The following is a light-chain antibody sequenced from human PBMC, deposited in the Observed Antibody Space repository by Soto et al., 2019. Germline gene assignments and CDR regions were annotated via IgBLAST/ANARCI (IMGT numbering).Light chain of an antibody. CDR2: AAS. V-gene: IGKV1-27*01. Sequence: DIQMTQSPSSLSASVGDRVTITCRASQGISNYLAWYQQKPGKVPKLLIYAASTLQSGVPSRFSGSGSGTDFTLTISSLQPEDVATYYCQKYNSALSITFGQGTRLGIK. J-gene: IGKJ5*01. CDR1: QGISNY. CDR3: QKYNSALSIT.